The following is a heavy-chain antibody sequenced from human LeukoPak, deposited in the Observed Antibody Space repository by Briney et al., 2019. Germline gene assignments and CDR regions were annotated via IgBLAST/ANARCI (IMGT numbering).Heavy chain of an antibody. CDR2: INPSGGST. J-gene: IGHJ4*02. V-gene: IGHV1-46*01. Sequence: ASVKVSCKASGYTFTSYYIHWVRQAPGQGLEWMGIINPSGGSTSYAQKFQGRVTMTRDTSTSTAYMELRSLRSDDTAVYYCARDFVFGNSFDYWGQGTLVTVSS. CDR3: ARDFVFGNSFDY. D-gene: IGHD4-23*01. CDR1: GYTFTSYY.